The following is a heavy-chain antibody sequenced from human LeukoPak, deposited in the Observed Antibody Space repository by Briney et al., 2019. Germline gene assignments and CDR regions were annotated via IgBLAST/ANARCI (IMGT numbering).Heavy chain of an antibody. J-gene: IGHJ5*02. Sequence: SETLSLTCTVSGGSISSYYWSWIRQPPGKGLEWIGYIYYSGSTNYNPSLKSRVTISVDTSKNQFSLKLSSVTAADTAVYYCARGQYYYDSSGYYYENWFDPWGQGTLVTVSS. D-gene: IGHD3-22*01. CDR1: GGSISSYY. CDR3: ARGQYYYDSSGYYYENWFDP. CDR2: IYYSGST. V-gene: IGHV4-59*01.